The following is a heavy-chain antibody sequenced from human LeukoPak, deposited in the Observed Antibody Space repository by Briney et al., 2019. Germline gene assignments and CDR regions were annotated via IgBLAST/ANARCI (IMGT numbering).Heavy chain of an antibody. D-gene: IGHD6-13*01. CDR1: GYTFTSYG. Sequence: ASVKVSCKASGYTFTSYGIIWVRQAPGQGLEWMGWISAYNGNTNYAQELQGRVTMTTDTSTSTAYMELRSLRSDDTALYYCARQNSYSSSWSFFDYWGQGTLVTVSS. CDR3: ARQNSYSSSWSFFDY. CDR2: ISAYNGNT. V-gene: IGHV1-18*01. J-gene: IGHJ4*02.